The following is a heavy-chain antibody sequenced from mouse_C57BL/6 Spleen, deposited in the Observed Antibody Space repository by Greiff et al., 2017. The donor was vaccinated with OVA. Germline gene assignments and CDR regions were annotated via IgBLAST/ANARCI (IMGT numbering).Heavy chain of an antibody. V-gene: IGHV5-17*01. J-gene: IGHJ1*03. D-gene: IGHD1-1*01. CDR2: ISSGSSTI. Sequence: EVQGVESGGGLVKPGGSLKLSCAASGFTFSDYGMHWVRQAPEKGLEWVAYISSGSSTIYYADKVKGRFTISSDNAKNTLFLHMTSLRSEDTAMYYCARPYYYGSSYRYFDVWGTGTTVTVSS. CDR3: ARPYYYGSSYRYFDV. CDR1: GFTFSDYG.